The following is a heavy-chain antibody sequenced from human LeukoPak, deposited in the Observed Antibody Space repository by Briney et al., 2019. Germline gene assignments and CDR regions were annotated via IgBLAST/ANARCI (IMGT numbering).Heavy chain of an antibody. D-gene: IGHD6-13*01. J-gene: IGHJ4*02. V-gene: IGHV1-2*02. CDR2: VSPYSGDT. CDR3: ARARIEAAGRGLDY. CDR1: GYTFTGHY. Sequence: GASVKVSCKASGYTFTGHYMHWVRQAPGQGLEWMGWVSPYSGDTNYAQKFEGRVTMTRDTSINTVYMELSRLTSDDTAVYFCARARIEAAGRGLDYWGQGTPVTVSS.